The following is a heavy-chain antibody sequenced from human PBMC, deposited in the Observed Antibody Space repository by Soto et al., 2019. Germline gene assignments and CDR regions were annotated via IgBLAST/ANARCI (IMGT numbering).Heavy chain of an antibody. CDR3: ARESRRLGLDFDYYGMDV. J-gene: IGHJ6*02. CDR2: ISYDGSNK. CDR1: GLTFSSYA. Sequence: QVQLVESGGGVVQPGRSLRLSCAASGLTFSSYAMHWVRQAPAKGREWVAVISYDGSNKYYADSLKGRFTISRDNPKNALYMQMNSLRAKDTAVYYCARESRRLGLDFDYYGMDVWGQGTTVTVSS. V-gene: IGHV3-30-3*01. D-gene: IGHD6-19*01.